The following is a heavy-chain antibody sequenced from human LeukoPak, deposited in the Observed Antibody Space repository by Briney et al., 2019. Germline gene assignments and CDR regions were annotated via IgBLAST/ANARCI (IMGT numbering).Heavy chain of an antibody. J-gene: IGHJ3*02. CDR3: ARDVDTAMPTGDAFDI. D-gene: IGHD5-18*01. CDR1: GFTFSSYW. Sequence: GGSLRLSCAAPGFTFSSYWMSWVRQAPGKGLEWVANIKQDGSEKYYVDSVKGRFTISRDNAKNSLYLQMNSLRAEDTAVYYCARDVDTAMPTGDAFDIWGQGTMVTVSS. V-gene: IGHV3-7*01. CDR2: IKQDGSEK.